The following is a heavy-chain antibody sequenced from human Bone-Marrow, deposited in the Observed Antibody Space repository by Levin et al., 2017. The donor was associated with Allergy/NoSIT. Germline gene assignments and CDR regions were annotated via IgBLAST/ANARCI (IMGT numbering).Heavy chain of an antibody. CDR1: GFTVSSNY. CDR2: IYSGGST. J-gene: IGHJ3*02. Sequence: GGSLRLSCAASGFTVSSNYMSWVRQAPGKGLEWVSVIYSGGSTYYADSVKGRFTISRDNSKNTLYLQMNSLRAEDTAVYYCARVGYSGYDDAFDIWGQGTMVTVSS. V-gene: IGHV3-53*01. D-gene: IGHD5-12*01. CDR3: ARVGYSGYDDAFDI.